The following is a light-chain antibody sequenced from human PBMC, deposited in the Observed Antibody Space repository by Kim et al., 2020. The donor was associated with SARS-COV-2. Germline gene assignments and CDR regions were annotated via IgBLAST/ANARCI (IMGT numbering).Light chain of an antibody. V-gene: IGLV10-54*04. CDR3: SAWDSSLSTWV. CDR2: RNN. J-gene: IGLJ3*02. Sequence: RQTATLTCTGNSNNVGNQGAAWLQQHQGHPPQLLSYRNNNRPSGISERFSASRSGNTASLSITGLQPEDEADYFCSAWDSSLSTWVFCGGTQLTVL. CDR1: SNNVGNQG.